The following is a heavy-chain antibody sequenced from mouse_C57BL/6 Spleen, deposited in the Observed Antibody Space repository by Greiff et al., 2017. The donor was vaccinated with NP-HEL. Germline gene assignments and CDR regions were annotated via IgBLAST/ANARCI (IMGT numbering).Heavy chain of an antibody. J-gene: IGHJ2*01. V-gene: IGHV1-9*01. CDR3: ARPGLLDYFDY. CDR1: GYTFPGYW. D-gene: IGHD2-3*01. CDR2: ILPGSGSS. Sequence: QVQLQQSGAELMKPGASVKLSCKATGYTFPGYWIEWVKQRPGHGLEWVGEILPGSGSSNYNEKFKGKATFTAVTSCKPAYMQLSSLTAEDSAIYCCARPGLLDYFDYWGQGTTLTVSA.